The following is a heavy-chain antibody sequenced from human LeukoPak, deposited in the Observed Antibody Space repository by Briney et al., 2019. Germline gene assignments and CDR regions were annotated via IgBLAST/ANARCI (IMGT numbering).Heavy chain of an antibody. D-gene: IGHD2-15*01. V-gene: IGHV3-23*01. CDR3: AKVRRCSGGSCDRYYFDY. CDR1: GFTFSNYA. Sequence: GGSLRLSCATSGFTFSNYAMGWVRQAPGKGLERVSAISGSGGSTYYADSVKGRFTISRDNSKNTLYLQMNSLRAEDTAVYYCAKVRRCSGGSCDRYYFDYWGQGTLVTVSS. J-gene: IGHJ4*02. CDR2: ISGSGGST.